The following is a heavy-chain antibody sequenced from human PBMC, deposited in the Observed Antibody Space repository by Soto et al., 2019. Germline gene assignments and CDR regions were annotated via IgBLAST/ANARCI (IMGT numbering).Heavy chain of an antibody. CDR2: IYYSGST. D-gene: IGHD5-18*01. CDR1: GGSISSSSYY. CDR3: ARHRGVDTAMAIDY. J-gene: IGHJ4*02. V-gene: IGHV4-39*01. Sequence: QLQLQESGPGLVKPSETLSLTCTVSGGSISSSSYYWGWIRQPPGKGLEWIGSIYYSGSTYYNPSLKSRVTISVDTSKNQFSLKLSSVTAADTAVYYCARHRGVDTAMAIDYWGQGTLVTVSS.